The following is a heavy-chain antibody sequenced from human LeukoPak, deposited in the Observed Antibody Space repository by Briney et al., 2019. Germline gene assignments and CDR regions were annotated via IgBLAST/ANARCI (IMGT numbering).Heavy chain of an antibody. J-gene: IGHJ6*03. D-gene: IGHD6-19*01. V-gene: IGHV1-2*02. CDR1: GYTFTDYF. CDR2: IYPNSGGT. Sequence: GASVKVSCKASGYTFTDYFMNWVRQAPGQGLEWMGWIYPNSGGTNYAQKFQGRVTMTRDTSISTAYMELSRLRSDDTAVYYCARSEQFPYYMDVWGKGTTVTVSS. CDR3: ARSEQFPYYMDV.